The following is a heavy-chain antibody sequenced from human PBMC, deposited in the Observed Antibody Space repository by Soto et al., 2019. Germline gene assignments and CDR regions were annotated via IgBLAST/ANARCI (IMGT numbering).Heavy chain of an antibody. CDR2: ISYDGSNK. J-gene: IGHJ4*02. Sequence: QVQLVESGGGVVQPGRSLRLSCAASGFTFSSYGMHWVRQAPGKGLEWVAVISYDGSNKYYADSVKGRFTISRDNSKNPLYLQMNSLRAEDTAVYYCAKEGEGYSSGWLSPLDYWGQGTLVTVSS. D-gene: IGHD6-19*01. CDR3: AKEGEGYSSGWLSPLDY. CDR1: GFTFSSYG. V-gene: IGHV3-30*18.